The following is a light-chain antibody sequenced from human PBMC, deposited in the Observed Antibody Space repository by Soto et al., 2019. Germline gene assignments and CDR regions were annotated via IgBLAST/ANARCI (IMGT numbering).Light chain of an antibody. CDR1: QSVRSY. CDR3: QQRSDWPLT. CDR2: KAS. V-gene: IGKV3-11*01. J-gene: IGKJ4*01. Sequence: EIVLTQSPATLSLSPGERATLSCRASQSVRSYLAWYQQKPGQAPRLLIYKASNRATGIPARFSGSGSGTDFTLTISSLEPDDFAVYYCQQRSDWPLTFGGGTKVEIK.